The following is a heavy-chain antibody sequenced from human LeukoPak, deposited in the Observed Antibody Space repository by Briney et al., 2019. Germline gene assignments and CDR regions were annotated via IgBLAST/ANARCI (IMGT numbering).Heavy chain of an antibody. V-gene: IGHV1-69*13. CDR3: ARDGYYDSSGYYQGGY. J-gene: IGHJ4*02. CDR1: GGTFSIYA. CDR2: ITPIFGTA. Sequence: SVKVSCKASGGTFSIYAISWVRQAPGQGLEWMGGITPIFGTANYAQKFQGRVTITADESTSTAYMELSSLRSEDTAVYYCARDGYYDSSGYYQGGYWGQGTLVTVSS. D-gene: IGHD3-22*01.